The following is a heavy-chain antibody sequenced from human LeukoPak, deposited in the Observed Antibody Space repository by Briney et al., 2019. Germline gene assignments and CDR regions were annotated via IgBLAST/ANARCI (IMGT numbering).Heavy chain of an antibody. CDR1: GYSISSGYY. CDR2: IYHSGST. D-gene: IGHD6-19*01. V-gene: IGHV4-38-2*02. Sequence: SETLSLTCTVSGYSISSGYYWGWIRQPPGKGLEWIGSIYHSGSTYYNPSLKSRVTISVDTSKNQFSLKLSSVTAADTAVYYCATADPLAVAGIWFDPWGQGTLVTVSS. J-gene: IGHJ5*02. CDR3: ATADPLAVAGIWFDP.